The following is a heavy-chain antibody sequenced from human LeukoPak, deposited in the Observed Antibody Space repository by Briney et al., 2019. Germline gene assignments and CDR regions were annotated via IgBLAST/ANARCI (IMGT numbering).Heavy chain of an antibody. CDR1: GGSVSGGGYY. Sequence: PSETLSLTCTVSGGSVSGGGYYWSWIRQPPGKGLEWIGYIYYSGSINYNPSLKSRVTISLDTSKNQFSLKLSSVTAADTAVYYCARRLGSGWAPFDYWGQGTLVTVSS. D-gene: IGHD6-19*01. CDR2: IYYSGSI. V-gene: IGHV4-61*08. CDR3: ARRLGSGWAPFDY. J-gene: IGHJ4*02.